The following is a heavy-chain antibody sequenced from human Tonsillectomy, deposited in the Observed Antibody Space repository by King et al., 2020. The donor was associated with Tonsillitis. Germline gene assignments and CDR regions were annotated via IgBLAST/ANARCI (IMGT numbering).Heavy chain of an antibody. V-gene: IGHV4-34*01. CDR3: ATEYSSSRAHWFDP. CDR2: INHSGST. J-gene: IGHJ5*02. D-gene: IGHD6-6*01. Sequence: VQLQQWGAGLLKPSETLSLTCAVYGGSFSGYYWSWIRQPPGKGLEWIGEINHSGSTNYNPSLKSRVTLSVDTSKNQFSLKLCSVTAADTAVYYCATEYSSSRAHWFDPWGQGTLVTVSS. CDR1: GGSFSGYY.